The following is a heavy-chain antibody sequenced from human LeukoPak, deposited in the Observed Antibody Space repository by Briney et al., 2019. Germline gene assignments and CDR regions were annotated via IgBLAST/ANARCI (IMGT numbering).Heavy chain of an antibody. D-gene: IGHD6-13*01. CDR1: GFTFSSYS. V-gene: IGHV3-21*01. CDR3: ARDSAAGAENWFDP. CDR2: ISSGSGYI. Sequence: PGGSLRLSCAASGFTFSSYSMNWVRQAPGKGLEWVSSISSGSGYIYYADSVKGRFTISRDNAKNSLYLQMNSLRAEDTAVYYCARDSAAGAENWFDPWGQGTLVSVSS. J-gene: IGHJ5*02.